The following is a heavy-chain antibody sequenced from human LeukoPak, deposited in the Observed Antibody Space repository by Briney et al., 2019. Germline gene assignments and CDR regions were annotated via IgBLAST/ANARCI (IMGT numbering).Heavy chain of an antibody. V-gene: IGHV3-23*01. J-gene: IGHJ4*02. CDR2: INDNGNSR. CDR3: TKDWRADY. CDR1: GFTFSSYA. Sequence: TGGSLRLSCAASGFTFSSYAMSWVRQAPGKGLEWVSAINDNGNSRKYADSVKGRFTISRDNSKNTLYLQMNSLRAGDTALYYCTKDWRADYWGQGTLVTVSS.